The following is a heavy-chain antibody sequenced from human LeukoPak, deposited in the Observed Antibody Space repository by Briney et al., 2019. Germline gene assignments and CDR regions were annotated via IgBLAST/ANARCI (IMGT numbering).Heavy chain of an antibody. CDR2: ISGSGGST. CDR1: GFTFNTYG. D-gene: IGHD5-24*01. V-gene: IGHV3-23*01. J-gene: IGHJ2*01. CDR3: AKGRDVYNYWYFDL. Sequence: GGSLRLSCAGTGFTFNTYGMSWVRQGPGKGLEWVSAISGSGGSTYNADSVKGRFTISRDNSKNTMYLQMDSLRAEDTAVYYCAKGRDVYNYWYFDLWGRGTLVTVSS.